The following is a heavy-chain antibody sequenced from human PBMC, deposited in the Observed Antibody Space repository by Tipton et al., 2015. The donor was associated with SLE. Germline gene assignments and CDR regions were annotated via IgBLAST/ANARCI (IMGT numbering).Heavy chain of an antibody. J-gene: IGHJ4*02. CDR2: IYYSGST. CDR3: AGRRFQSAPDY. D-gene: IGHD2-21*01. CDR1: GGSIRSSSYY. Sequence: TLSLTCTVSGGSIRSSSYYWGWIRHPPGKGLEGVGSIYYSGSTYYTPSLKSRVTMSVDTSMNQFSLRLRSVSAADTAVYYCAGRRFQSAPDYWGQGTLVSVSS. V-gene: IGHV4-39*07.